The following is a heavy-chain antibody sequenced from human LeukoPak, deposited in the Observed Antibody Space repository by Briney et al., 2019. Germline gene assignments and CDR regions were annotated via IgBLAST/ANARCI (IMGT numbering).Heavy chain of an antibody. D-gene: IGHD5-18*01. Sequence: PGGSLRLSCAASGFTFSNFGMHWVRQAPGKGLEWVSLIYFDGSNKDYGDSVKGRFTISRDNSKNILYLQMDSLRAEDTAVYYCVKDKDTAMVYTPFDMWGQGTLVTVSS. J-gene: IGHJ3*02. CDR1: GFTFSNFG. V-gene: IGHV3-33*06. CDR3: VKDKDTAMVYTPFDM. CDR2: IYFDGSNK.